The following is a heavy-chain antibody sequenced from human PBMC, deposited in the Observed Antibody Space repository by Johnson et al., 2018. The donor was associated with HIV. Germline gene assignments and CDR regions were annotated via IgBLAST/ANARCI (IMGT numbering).Heavy chain of an antibody. CDR3: AKAPGQITLDAFDF. CDR1: GFTFSTFA. V-gene: IGHV3-23*04. Sequence: VQLVESGGGVVQPGTSLRLSCAASGFTFSTFAMHWVRQAPGKGLEWVSSISGSGGSTYYADSVKGRFTISRDNSKNTVFLQMNSLTAEDTAVYYCAKAPGQITLDAFDFWGQGTMVTVSS. D-gene: IGHD3-10*01. CDR2: ISGSGGST. J-gene: IGHJ3*01.